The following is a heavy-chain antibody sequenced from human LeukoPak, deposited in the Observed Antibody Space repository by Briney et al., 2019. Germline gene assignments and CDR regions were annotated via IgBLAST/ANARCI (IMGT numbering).Heavy chain of an antibody. J-gene: IGHJ4*02. D-gene: IGHD6-13*01. V-gene: IGHV4-59*01. Sequence: SETLSLTCTVSGDSFSYFYWSWIRQPPGKGLEWIGYIYNSGSTNYNPSLKSRGTISLDTSKNLFSLKLSSVTAADTAVYYCARGVVASAGRTFDFWGQGTLVTVSS. CDR3: ARGVVASAGRTFDF. CDR2: IYNSGST. CDR1: GDSFSYFY.